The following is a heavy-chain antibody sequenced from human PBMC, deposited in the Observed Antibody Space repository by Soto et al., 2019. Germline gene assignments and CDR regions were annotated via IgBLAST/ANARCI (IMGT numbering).Heavy chain of an antibody. CDR1: GYTFTSYG. V-gene: IGHV1-18*01. D-gene: IGHD4-17*01. J-gene: IGHJ4*02. CDR2: ISAYNGNT. Sequence: QVQLVQSGVEVEKPGASVKVSCKASGYTFTSYGVSWVRQAPGQGLEWMGWISAYNGNTNYAQTFQGRVTMTTDTSTSTAYMDLRSLRSDDTAVYYCARDVPTVTTGGPDYWGQGTLVTVSS. CDR3: ARDVPTVTTGGPDY.